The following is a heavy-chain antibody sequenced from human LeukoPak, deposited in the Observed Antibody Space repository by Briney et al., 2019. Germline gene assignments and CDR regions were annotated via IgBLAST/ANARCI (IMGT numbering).Heavy chain of an antibody. CDR1: GGSFSAYY. Sequence: SETLSLTCAVYGGSFSAYYWSWIRQPPGKGLEWIGEINHSGSTNYNPSLKSRVTISVDTSKNQFSLKLSSVTAADTAVYYCARGVRDFWSGYYFDPWGQGTLVTVSS. V-gene: IGHV4-34*01. CDR3: ARGVRDFWSGYYFDP. D-gene: IGHD3-3*01. J-gene: IGHJ5*02. CDR2: INHSGST.